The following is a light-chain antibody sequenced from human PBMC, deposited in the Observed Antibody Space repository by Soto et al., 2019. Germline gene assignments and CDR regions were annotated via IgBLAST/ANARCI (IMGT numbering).Light chain of an antibody. CDR3: HQDNNWPKT. J-gene: IGKJ1*01. CDR2: GAS. Sequence: EIVLTQSPATLSLSPGERATLSCRASQSVSSNLAWYQQKPGQAPRLLIYGASTRATGLPARFSGSGSGTEFTLTISSLQSEEFAVYYCHQDNNWPKTFGQGTKV. CDR1: QSVSSN. V-gene: IGKV3-15*01.